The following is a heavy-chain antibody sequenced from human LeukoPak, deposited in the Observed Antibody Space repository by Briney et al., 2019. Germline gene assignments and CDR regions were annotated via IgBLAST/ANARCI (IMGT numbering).Heavy chain of an antibody. CDR2: INHSGST. CDR3: ARVYGDYGDYYYYGMDV. D-gene: IGHD4-17*01. J-gene: IGHJ6*02. Sequence: SETLSLTCAVYGGSFSGYYWSWIRQPPGKGXEWIGEINHSGSTNYNPSLKSRVTISVDTSKNQFSLKLSSVTAADTAVYYCARVYGDYGDYYYYGMDVWGQGTTVTVSS. CDR1: GGSFSGYY. V-gene: IGHV4-34*01.